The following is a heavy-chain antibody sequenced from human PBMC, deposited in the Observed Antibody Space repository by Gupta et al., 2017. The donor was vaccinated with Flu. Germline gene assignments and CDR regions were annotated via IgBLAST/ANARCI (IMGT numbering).Heavy chain of an antibody. CDR2: IYYSGST. V-gene: IGHV4-59*01. CDR1: GGSISSYY. CDR3: ARTYYDIFDY. J-gene: IGHJ4*02. D-gene: IGHD3-9*01. Sequence: SGGSISSYYWSWIRQPPGKGLEWIGYIYYSGSTNYNPSLKSRVTISVDTSKNQFSLKLSSVTAADTAVYYCARTYYDIFDYWGQGTLVTVSS.